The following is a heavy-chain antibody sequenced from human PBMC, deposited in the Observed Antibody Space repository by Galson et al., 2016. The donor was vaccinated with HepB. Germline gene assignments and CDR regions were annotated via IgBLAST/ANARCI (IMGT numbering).Heavy chain of an antibody. CDR1: GFSFRDYY. Sequence: SLRLSCAASGFSFRDYYMTWIRQATGKGLEWVSYISGSSSNTNYADSVKGRFTISRDNAKNSLSLQVNSLRAEDTAVYYCARAVGSGWEIDSW. V-gene: IGHV3-11*06. D-gene: IGHD6-19*01. CDR2: ISGSSSNT. J-gene: IGHJ5*01. CDR3: ARAVGSGWEIDS.